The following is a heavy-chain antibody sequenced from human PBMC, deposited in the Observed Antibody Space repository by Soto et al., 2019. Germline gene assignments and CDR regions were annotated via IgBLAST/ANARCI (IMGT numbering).Heavy chain of an antibody. V-gene: IGHV1-69*04. CDR1: GYTFTSYG. J-gene: IGHJ6*02. CDR2: IIPILGIA. CDR3: ASLMSSGYYYGMDV. Sequence: ASVKVSCKASGYTFTSYGISWVRQAPGQGLEWMGRIIPILGIANYAQKFQGRVTITADKSTSTAYMELSSLRSEDTAVYYCASLMSSGYYYGMDVWGQGTTVTVSS. D-gene: IGHD3-10*01.